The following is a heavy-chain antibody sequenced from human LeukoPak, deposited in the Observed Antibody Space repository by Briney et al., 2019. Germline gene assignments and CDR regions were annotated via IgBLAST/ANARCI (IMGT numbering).Heavy chain of an antibody. Sequence: SETLSLTCAVYGGSFSGYYWSWIRQPPGKGLEWIGEINHSGSTSYNPSLKSRVTISVDTSKNQFSLKLSSVTAADTAVYYCARVGASYFGAGIFGGYSDYWGQGTLVTVSS. D-gene: IGHD2-15*01. CDR3: ARVGASYFGAGIFGGYSDY. J-gene: IGHJ4*02. CDR1: GGSFSGYY. V-gene: IGHV4-34*01. CDR2: INHSGST.